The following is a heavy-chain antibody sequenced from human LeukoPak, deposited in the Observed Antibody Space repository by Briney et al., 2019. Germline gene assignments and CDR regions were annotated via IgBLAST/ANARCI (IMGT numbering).Heavy chain of an antibody. D-gene: IGHD3-16*01. CDR1: GYSISSGYY. Sequence: PSETLSLTCTVSGYSISSGYYWGWIRQPPGKGLEWIGSIYYSGSTYYNPSLKSRVTISVDTSKNHFSLKLSSVTAADTAVYYCARHDAVDNWFDPWGQGTLVTVSS. V-gene: IGHV4-38-2*02. J-gene: IGHJ5*02. CDR3: ARHDAVDNWFDP. CDR2: IYYSGST.